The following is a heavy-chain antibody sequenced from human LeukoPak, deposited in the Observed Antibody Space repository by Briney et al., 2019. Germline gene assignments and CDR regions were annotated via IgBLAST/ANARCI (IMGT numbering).Heavy chain of an antibody. CDR2: VAHDGTVK. CDR1: GFAFIDYG. J-gene: IGHJ4*02. CDR3: AKENHVRSSNGWPLDY. V-gene: IGHV3-30*18. D-gene: IGHD3-22*01. Sequence: SLRLSCAASGFAFIDYGMHWVRQAPGKGLEWVAVVAHDGTVKHHTDSVKGRFTISRDNSRNTLYLQMNSLRSEDTAVYFCAKENHVRSSNGWPLDYWGQGTLVTVSS.